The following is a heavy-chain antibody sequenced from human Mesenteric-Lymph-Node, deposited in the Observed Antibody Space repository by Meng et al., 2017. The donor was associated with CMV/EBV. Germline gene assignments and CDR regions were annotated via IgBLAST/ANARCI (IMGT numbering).Heavy chain of an antibody. Sequence: SETLSLTCTVSGGSLSSYFWSWIRQPPGKGLEWIGYIYYSGSTNYNPSLKSRVTISVDTSKNQFSLKLSSVTAADTAVYYCARDQARGGFDPWGQGTLVTVSS. J-gene: IGHJ5*02. V-gene: IGHV4-59*01. CDR2: IYYSGST. CDR1: GGSLSSYF. CDR3: ARDQARGGFDP.